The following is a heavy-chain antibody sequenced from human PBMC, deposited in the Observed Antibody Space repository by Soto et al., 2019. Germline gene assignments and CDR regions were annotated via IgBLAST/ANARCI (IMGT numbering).Heavy chain of an antibody. D-gene: IGHD2-15*01. CDR2: ISSYNDNT. CDR3: ASGVCSRGSCYSPPYYYYYMDV. CDR1: GYTFTNYG. J-gene: IGHJ6*03. V-gene: IGHV1-18*01. Sequence: QVQLVQSGAEVKKPGASVKVACRASGYTFTNYGITWVRQAPGQGLEWMGRISSYNDNTNYAQRFQGRVALTTDTSTGKAYMELRSLRSDDTAVYYCASGVCSRGSCYSPPYYYYYMDVWGKGTTVTVSS.